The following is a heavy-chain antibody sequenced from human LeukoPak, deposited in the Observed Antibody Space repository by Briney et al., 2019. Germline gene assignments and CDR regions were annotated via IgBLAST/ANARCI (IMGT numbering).Heavy chain of an antibody. V-gene: IGHV4-59*08. CDR2: INHSGSI. J-gene: IGHJ2*01. CDR3: ARRWAFQYFDL. D-gene: IGHD2/OR15-2a*01. Sequence: PSETLSLTCTVSGGSISSYYWSWIRQPPGKGLEWIGEINHSGSINYNPSLKSRVTISVDTPKNQFSLKLSSVTAADTAVYYCARRWAFQYFDLWGRGTLVTVSS. CDR1: GGSISSYY.